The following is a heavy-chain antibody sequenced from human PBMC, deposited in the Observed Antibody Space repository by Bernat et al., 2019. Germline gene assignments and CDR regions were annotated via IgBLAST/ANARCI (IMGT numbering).Heavy chain of an antibody. CDR1: GFTFSNSW. CDR2: IKSKTDGGTT. Sequence: EVQLVESGGGLVKPGGSLRLSCAASGFTFSNSWMNWVRQAPGKGLEWVGRIKSKTDGGTTEYAAPVKGRFTISRDDSKNKLYLQINSLKTEDTAVYYCTTDERITIFGVVQKGSDDWGQGTLVTVSS. CDR3: TTDERITIFGVVQKGSDD. D-gene: IGHD3-3*01. J-gene: IGHJ4*02. V-gene: IGHV3-15*07.